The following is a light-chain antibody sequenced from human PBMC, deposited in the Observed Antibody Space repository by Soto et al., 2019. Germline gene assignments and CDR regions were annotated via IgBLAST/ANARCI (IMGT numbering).Light chain of an antibody. CDR1: ESISSY. CDR2: AAS. V-gene: IGKV1-39*01. CDR3: QQSYSTPYT. J-gene: IGKJ2*01. Sequence: DIQMTQSPSSLSASVGDRVTITCRASESISSYLHWYQQKPGKAPKLLIYAASSLQSGVPSRFSGSGSGTDFSLTINGLQPEDLATYYCQQSYSTPYTFGQGSKLEIK.